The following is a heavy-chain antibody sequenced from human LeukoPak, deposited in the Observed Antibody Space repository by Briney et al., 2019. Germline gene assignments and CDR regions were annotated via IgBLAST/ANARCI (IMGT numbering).Heavy chain of an antibody. D-gene: IGHD2-21*02. V-gene: IGHV5-51*01. Sequence: GLLYPGDSDTRYSPSFQGQVTISADKSISTAYLQWSSLKASDTAMYYCARREVVTAAHDYWGQGTLVTVSS. CDR3: ARREVVTAAHDY. CDR2: LYPGDSDT. J-gene: IGHJ4*02.